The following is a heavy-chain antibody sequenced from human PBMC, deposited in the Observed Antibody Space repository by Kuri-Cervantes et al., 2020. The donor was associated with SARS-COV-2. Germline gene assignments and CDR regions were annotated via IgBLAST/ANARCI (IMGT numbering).Heavy chain of an antibody. D-gene: IGHD6-6*01. V-gene: IGHV3-7*01. CDR2: IKQDGSEK. Sequence: GGPLRLSCAASGFTFSSYWMSWVRQAPGKGLEWVANIKQDGSEKYYVDSLKGRFTVSRDNAKKSLYLQMNTLRAEDTAIYYCARQLVGWGGIAARIDYFDYWGQGTLVTVSS. J-gene: IGHJ4*02. CDR1: GFTFSSYW. CDR3: ARQLVGWGGIAARIDYFDY.